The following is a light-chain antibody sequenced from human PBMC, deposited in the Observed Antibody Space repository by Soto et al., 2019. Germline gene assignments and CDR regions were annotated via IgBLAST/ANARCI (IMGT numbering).Light chain of an antibody. J-gene: IGKJ5*01. Sequence: EIVLTQSPDTLSLSPGERATRSCRASQSLNNFLAWYQQKPGQAPRLLIYDASTRAAGVPARFSSGGSGTDFTLTISSLEPEDSAVYSCQHRYRWPLTFGQGTRLEIK. CDR3: QHRYRWPLT. CDR1: QSLNNF. V-gene: IGKV3-11*01. CDR2: DAS.